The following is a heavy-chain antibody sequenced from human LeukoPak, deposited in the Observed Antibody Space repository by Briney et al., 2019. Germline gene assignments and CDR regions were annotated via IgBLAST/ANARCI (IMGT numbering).Heavy chain of an antibody. D-gene: IGHD1-26*01. J-gene: IGHJ5*02. CDR1: GYTFTSYG. Sequence: ASVKVSCKASGYTFTSYGISWVRQAPGQGLEWMGWISAYNGNTNYAQKLQGRVTMTTDTSTSTAYMELRSLRSGDTAVYYCARDQRELLISPSWFDPWGQGTLVTVSS. V-gene: IGHV1-18*01. CDR3: ARDQRELLISPSWFDP. CDR2: ISAYNGNT.